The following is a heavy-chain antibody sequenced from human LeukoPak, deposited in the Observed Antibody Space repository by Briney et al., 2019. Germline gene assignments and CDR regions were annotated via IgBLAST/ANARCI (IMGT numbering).Heavy chain of an antibody. CDR2: INPNSGGT. CDR1: GYTFTGYY. CDR3: ARDKAPSGWHKRWWFDP. D-gene: IGHD6-19*01. Sequence: ASVKVSCKASGYTFTGYYMHWVRQAPGQGLEWMGWINPNSGGTNYAQKFQGRVTMTRDTSISTAYMELSRLRPDDTAVYYCARDKAPSGWHKRWWFDPWGQGTLVTVSS. V-gene: IGHV1-2*02. J-gene: IGHJ5*02.